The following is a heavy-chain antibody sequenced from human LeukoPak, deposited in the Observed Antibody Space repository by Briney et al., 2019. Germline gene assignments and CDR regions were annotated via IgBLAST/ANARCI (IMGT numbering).Heavy chain of an antibody. D-gene: IGHD3-22*01. CDR2: IWYDGSNK. CDR3: AKAQYYYDSSGYFEAFDY. CDR1: GFTFSSYG. J-gene: IGHJ4*02. Sequence: PGGSLRLSCAASGFTFSSYGMHWVRQAPGKGLEWVAVIWYDGSNKYYADSVKGRFTISRDNSKNTLYLQMNSLRAEDTAVYYCAKAQYYYDSSGYFEAFDYWGQGTLVTVSS. V-gene: IGHV3-33*06.